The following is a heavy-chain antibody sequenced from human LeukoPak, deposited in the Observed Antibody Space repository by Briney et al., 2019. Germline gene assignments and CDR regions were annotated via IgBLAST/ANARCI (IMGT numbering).Heavy chain of an antibody. D-gene: IGHD1-26*01. CDR1: GYTFTSYY. J-gene: IGHJ4*02. V-gene: IGHV1-46*01. CDR3: ATDTLSGSYYHFDY. CDR2: INPSGGST. Sequence: GASVKVSCKASGYTFTSYYMHWVRQAPGQGLEWMGIINPSGGSTSYAQKFQGRVTMTEDISTDTAYMELSSLRSEDTAVYYCATDTLSGSYYHFDYWGQGTLVTVSS.